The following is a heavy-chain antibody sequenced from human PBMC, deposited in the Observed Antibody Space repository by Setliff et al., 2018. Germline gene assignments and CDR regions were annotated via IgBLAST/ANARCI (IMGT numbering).Heavy chain of an antibody. J-gene: IGHJ4*02. CDR1: GGSISSGSYY. CDR3: ARGDYYDSSGYYYIDY. Sequence: SETLSLTCTVSGGSISSGSYYWSWIRQPAGKGLEWIGRIYTSGSTNYNPSLKSRVPISVDTSKNQFSLKLSSVTAADTAVYYCARGDYYDSSGYYYIDYWGQGTLVTVSS. V-gene: IGHV4-61*02. D-gene: IGHD3-22*01. CDR2: IYTSGST.